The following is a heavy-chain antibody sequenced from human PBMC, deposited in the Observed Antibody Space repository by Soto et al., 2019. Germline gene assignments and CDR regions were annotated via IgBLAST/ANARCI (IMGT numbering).Heavy chain of an antibody. CDR2: ITGGNT. Sequence: EVQLLESGGGLIQPGGSLRLSCEASGFTFGTYGMGWVRQAPGKGLEWVSTITGGNTYYAASVRGRFTISRDDSKNTAYLQMNSLKTEDTAVYYCTSCAPGTYGMDVWGQGTTVTVSS. J-gene: IGHJ6*02. CDR3: TSCAPGTYGMDV. D-gene: IGHD1-1*01. CDR1: GFTFGTYG. V-gene: IGHV3-23*01.